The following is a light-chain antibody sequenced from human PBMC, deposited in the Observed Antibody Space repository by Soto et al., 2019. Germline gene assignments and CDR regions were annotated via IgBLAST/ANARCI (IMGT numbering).Light chain of an antibody. Sequence: QPVLTQPPSVSGAPGQRVTISCTGSSSNIGAGYDVHWYQQLPGTAPKLLMYGNNIRPSGVPDRFSDSKSGTSASLAITGLQAEDEAAYFCQSYDSSLRGLVFGGGTQLTVL. CDR3: QSYDSSLRGLV. CDR1: SSNIGAGYD. J-gene: IGLJ2*01. CDR2: GNN. V-gene: IGLV1-40*01.